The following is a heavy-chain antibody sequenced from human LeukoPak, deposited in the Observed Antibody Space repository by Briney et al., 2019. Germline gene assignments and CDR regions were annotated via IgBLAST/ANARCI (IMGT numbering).Heavy chain of an antibody. D-gene: IGHD5-18*01. CDR2: INAGNGNT. CDR3: ARDGGGSPIQPWTEYFDY. Sequence: GASVKVSCKASGYTFTSYAMHWVRQAPGQRREWMGWINAGNGNTKYSQKFQGRVTITRDTSASTAYMELSSLRSEDTAVYYCARDGGGSPIQPWTEYFDYWGQGTLVTVSS. V-gene: IGHV1-3*01. J-gene: IGHJ4*02. CDR1: GYTFTSYA.